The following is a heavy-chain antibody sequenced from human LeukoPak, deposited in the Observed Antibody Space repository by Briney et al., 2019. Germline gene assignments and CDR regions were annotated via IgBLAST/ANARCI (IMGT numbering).Heavy chain of an antibody. Sequence: GRSLRLSCAASGFTFSSYGMHWVRQAPGKGLEWVAVIWYDGSNKYYADSVKGRFTISRDNSNKMQYLEMDSLRADDTAVYYCARGGDFWSGYKTHEYGLDVWGQGTTVTVSS. D-gene: IGHD3-3*01. CDR1: GFTFSSYG. V-gene: IGHV3-33*01. CDR3: ARGGDFWSGYKTHEYGLDV. J-gene: IGHJ6*02. CDR2: IWYDGSNK.